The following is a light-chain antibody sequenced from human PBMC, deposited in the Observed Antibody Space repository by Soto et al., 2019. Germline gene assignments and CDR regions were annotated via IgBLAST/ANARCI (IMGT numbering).Light chain of an antibody. Sequence: EIVLTQSPGTLSLSPGERATLSCRASQSVSSSYLARYQQKPGHAPRVLIYGISIRATGIPDRFSGSGSGTDFTLTISRLEPEDFAVYYCQQYGSSPVFGQGTKVDIK. CDR2: GIS. J-gene: IGKJ1*01. V-gene: IGKV3-20*01. CDR1: QSVSSSY. CDR3: QQYGSSPV.